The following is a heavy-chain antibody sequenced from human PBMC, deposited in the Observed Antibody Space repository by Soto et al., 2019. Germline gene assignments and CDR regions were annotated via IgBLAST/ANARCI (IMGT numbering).Heavy chain of an antibody. CDR1: GGSISSGDYY. V-gene: IGHV4-30-4*01. CDR2: IYYSGNT. CDR3: ARGGSLDY. Sequence: PWETLSLTCTVSGGSISSGDYYWSWIRQPPGKGLEWIGYIYYSGNTYYNPSLKSRVTISVDTSKNQFSLKLSSVTAADTAVYYCARGGSLDYWGQGTLVTVSS. D-gene: IGHD2-15*01. J-gene: IGHJ4*02.